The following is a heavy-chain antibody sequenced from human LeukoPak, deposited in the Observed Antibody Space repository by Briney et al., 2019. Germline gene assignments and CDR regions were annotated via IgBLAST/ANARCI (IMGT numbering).Heavy chain of an antibody. CDR3: ASTIGVTYDILTGFDY. CDR2: ISWDGGIT. J-gene: IGHJ4*02. V-gene: IGHV3-43*01. Sequence: GGSLRLSCAASGFTFHHYSMHWVRQPPGKGLEWVSLISWDGGITYYADSVRGRFTISRDNSKNSLSLEMNSLRAEDTAVYYCASTIGVTYDILTGFDYWGQGTLVTVSS. CDR1: GFTFHHYS. D-gene: IGHD3-9*01.